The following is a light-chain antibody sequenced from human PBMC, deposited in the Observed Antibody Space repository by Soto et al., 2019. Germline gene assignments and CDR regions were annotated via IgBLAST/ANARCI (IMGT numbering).Light chain of an antibody. CDR2: KAS. V-gene: IGKV1-5*03. J-gene: IGKJ1*01. CDR1: QSVDTW. Sequence: IPQSPSTLSASVGDRVTITCRASQSVDTWLAWFQQKPGKAPKVLIYKASNLETGVPSRFSGSGSGTEFTLTISSLQPDDFATYYCQQYETFSGTFGPGTKVDIK. CDR3: QQYETFSGT.